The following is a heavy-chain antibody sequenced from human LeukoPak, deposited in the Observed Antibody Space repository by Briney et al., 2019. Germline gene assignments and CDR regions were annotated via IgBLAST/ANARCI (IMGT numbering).Heavy chain of an antibody. CDR2: IYYSGST. CDR1: GGSISSSSYY. CDR3: ARGRTAVAGSAHLDY. D-gene: IGHD6-19*01. Sequence: SETLSLTCTVSGGSISSSSYYWGWIRQPPGKGLEWIGYIYYSGSTNYNPSLKSRVTISVDTSKNQFSLKLSSVTAADTAVYYCARGRTAVAGSAHLDYWGQGTLVTVSS. J-gene: IGHJ4*02. V-gene: IGHV4-61*05.